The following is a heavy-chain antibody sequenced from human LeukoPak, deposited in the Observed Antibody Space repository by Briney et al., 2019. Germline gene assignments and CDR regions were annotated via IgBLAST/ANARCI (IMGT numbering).Heavy chain of an antibody. J-gene: IGHJ3*02. V-gene: IGHV4-59*08. D-gene: IGHD3-22*01. Sequence: SETLSLTCTVSGGSMNNYYWTWIRQPPGKGLEWIGYIYSSGSTNYNPSLKSRFNISVDTSKNQFSLRLSSVTAADTAVYYCASSRITMIVVNDAFDIWGQGTMVTVSS. CDR2: IYSSGST. CDR3: ASSRITMIVVNDAFDI. CDR1: GGSMNNYY.